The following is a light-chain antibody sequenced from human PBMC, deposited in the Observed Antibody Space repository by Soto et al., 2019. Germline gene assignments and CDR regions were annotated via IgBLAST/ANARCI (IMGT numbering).Light chain of an antibody. V-gene: IGLV2-23*01. CDR1: SSDVGSY. CDR2: EGN. CDR3: CSFAGSSTYTWV. J-gene: IGLJ3*02. Sequence: SVLTQPASVSGSPGQSITISCTGTSSDVGSYVSWYQQHPGKAPKLIIYEGNERPSGVSNRFSGSKSANTASLTISGLQAEDEGDYYCCSFAGSSTYTWVFGGGTQLTVL.